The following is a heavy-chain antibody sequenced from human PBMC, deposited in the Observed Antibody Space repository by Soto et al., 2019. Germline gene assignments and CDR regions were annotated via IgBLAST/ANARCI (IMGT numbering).Heavy chain of an antibody. D-gene: IGHD2-15*01. CDR3: AKDQVCSGGSCYGGIDY. CDR2: ISGSGGST. J-gene: IGHJ4*02. V-gene: IGHV3-23*01. Sequence: PGGSLRLSCAASGFTFSSYAMSWVRQAPGKGLEWVSAISGSGGSTYYADSVKGRFTISRDNSKNTLYLQMNSLRAGDTAVYYCAKDQVCSGGSCYGGIDYWGQGTLVTVSS. CDR1: GFTFSSYA.